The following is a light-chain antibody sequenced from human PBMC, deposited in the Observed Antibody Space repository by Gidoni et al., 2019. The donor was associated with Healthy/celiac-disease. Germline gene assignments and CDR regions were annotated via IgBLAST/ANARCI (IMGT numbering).Light chain of an antibody. CDR1: QSVLYSSNNKNY. CDR2: WAS. CDR3: QQYYSTPRT. Sequence: DIVMTQSPDSLPVSLGARATINCKSSQSVLYSSNNKNYLAWYQQKPGQRPKLLIYWASTRESGVPDRFRGSGSGTDFTLTISSLQAEDVAFYYCQQYYSTPRTFGQGTKVEIK. J-gene: IGKJ1*01. V-gene: IGKV4-1*01.